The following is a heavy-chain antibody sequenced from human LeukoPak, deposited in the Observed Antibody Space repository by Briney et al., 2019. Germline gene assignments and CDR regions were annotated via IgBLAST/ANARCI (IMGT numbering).Heavy chain of an antibody. J-gene: IGHJ5*02. D-gene: IGHD2-2*01. V-gene: IGHV1-2*02. CDR1: GYTFTGYY. CDR3: ARDRGIVVVPAAMTHNWFDP. CDR2: INPNSGGT. Sequence: ASVKVSCKASGYTFTGYYMHWVRQAPGQGLEWMGWINPNSGGTNYAQKFLGRVTMTRDTSISTAYMELSRLRSDDTAVYYCARDRGIVVVPAAMTHNWFDPWGQGTLVTVSS.